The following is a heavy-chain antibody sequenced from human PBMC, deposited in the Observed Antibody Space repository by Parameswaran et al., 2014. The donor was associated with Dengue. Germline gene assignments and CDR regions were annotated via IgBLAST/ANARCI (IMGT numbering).Heavy chain of an antibody. D-gene: IGHD3-3*01. Sequence: WIRQPPGKGLEWVAVISYDGSNKYYADSVKGRFTISRDNSKNTLYLQMNSLRAEDTAVYYCARDLILLRTIHPAPWGQGTLVTVSS. CDR3: ARDLILLRTIHPAP. J-gene: IGHJ5*02. V-gene: IGHV3-30*04. CDR2: ISYDGSNK.